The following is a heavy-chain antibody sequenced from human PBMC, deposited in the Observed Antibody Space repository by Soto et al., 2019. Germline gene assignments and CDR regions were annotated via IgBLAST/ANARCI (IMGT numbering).Heavy chain of an antibody. CDR1: GGSISSYY. J-gene: IGHJ6*02. D-gene: IGHD3-10*01. V-gene: IGHV4-59*01. CDR3: ARDRVTMVRGVIIPPYGMDV. CDR2: IYYSGST. Sequence: QVQLQESGPGLVKPSETLSLTCTVSGGSISSYYWSWIRQPPGKGLEWIGYIYYSGSTNYNPSLKSRVTISVDTSKNQFSLKRSSVTAADTAVYYCARDRVTMVRGVIIPPYGMDVWGQGTTVTVSS.